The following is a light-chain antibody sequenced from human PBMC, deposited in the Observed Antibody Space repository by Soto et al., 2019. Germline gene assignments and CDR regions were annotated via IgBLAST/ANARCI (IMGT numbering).Light chain of an antibody. J-gene: IGKJ2*01. CDR1: ETISSW. Sequence: DIQMTQSPSTLSASVGDRVTITCRASETISSWLAWYQQKPGKAPKLLIYKASTLQTGVPSRFSGSVSGTEFTVTISSLQPDDFATYYCQQYNSAPYTFGQGTKLEIK. CDR3: QQYNSAPYT. CDR2: KAS. V-gene: IGKV1-5*03.